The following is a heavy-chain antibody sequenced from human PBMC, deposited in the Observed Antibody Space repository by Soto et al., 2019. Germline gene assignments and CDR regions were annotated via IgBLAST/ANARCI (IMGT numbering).Heavy chain of an antibody. D-gene: IGHD1-7*01. J-gene: IGHJ6*02. V-gene: IGHV4-4*02. Sequence: SETLSLTCAVSGGSISSSNWWSWVRQPPGKGLEWIGEIYHSGSTNYNPSLKSRVTISVDKSKNQFSLKLSSVTAADTAVYYCATDPKYNWNYDGLVVAATSTMDVWGQGTTVTVSS. CDR3: ATDPKYNWNYDGLVVAATSTMDV. CDR2: IYHSGST. CDR1: GGSISSSNW.